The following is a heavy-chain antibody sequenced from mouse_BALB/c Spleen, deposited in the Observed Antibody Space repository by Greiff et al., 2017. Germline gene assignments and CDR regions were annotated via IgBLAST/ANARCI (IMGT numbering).Heavy chain of an antibody. CDR2: INPYNGDT. Sequence: EVQLQQSGPELVKPGASVKISCKASGYSFTGYFMNWVMQSHGKSLEWIGRINPYNGDTFYNQKFKGKATLTVDKSSSTAHMELRSLASEDSAVYYCARRGDRYDWASFAYWGQGTTLTVSS. D-gene: IGHD2-14*01. CDR1: GYSFTGYF. CDR3: ARRGDRYDWASFAY. J-gene: IGHJ2*01. V-gene: IGHV1-20*02.